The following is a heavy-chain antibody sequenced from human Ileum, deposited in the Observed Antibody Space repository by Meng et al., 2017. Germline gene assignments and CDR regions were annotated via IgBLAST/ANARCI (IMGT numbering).Heavy chain of an antibody. D-gene: IGHD5-18*01. CDR3: AKDFVSYGSSYFDL. CDR2: ITTGGLFT. J-gene: IGHJ2*01. CDR1: EFTFSRYV. V-gene: IGHV3-23*01. Sequence: GGSLRLSCAASEFTFSRYVMSWVRQAPGEVLEWVSSITTGGLFTYYADSVKGRFTISRDNSENTVYLQMNTLRAEDTAVYYCAKDFVSYGSSYFDLWGRGTLVTVSS.